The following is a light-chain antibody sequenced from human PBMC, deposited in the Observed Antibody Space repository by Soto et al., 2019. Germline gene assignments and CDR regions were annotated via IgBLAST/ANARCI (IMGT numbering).Light chain of an antibody. CDR1: QSVCSN. CDR3: QQYNNWAYT. Sequence: EIVMTQSPDTLSVSPGERATLSCRASQSVCSNLARYQQQPGHAPRLLIYGASTRATRIPARFSGSGSGTEFTLTISSLQSGDFSVYPCQQYNNWAYTFGQGTKLEIK. CDR2: GAS. J-gene: IGKJ2*01. V-gene: IGKV3-15*01.